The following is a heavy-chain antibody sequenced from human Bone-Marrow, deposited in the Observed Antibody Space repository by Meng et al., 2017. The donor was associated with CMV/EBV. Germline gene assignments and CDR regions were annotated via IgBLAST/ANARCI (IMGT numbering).Heavy chain of an antibody. Sequence: GGSLRLSCAASGFTFSSYAMHWVRQAPGKGLEWVAVISYDGSNKYYADSVKGRFTISRDNAKNSLYLQMNSLRAEDTAVYYCARDVSRGWYYGMDVWGQGTTVTVSS. CDR1: GFTFSSYA. V-gene: IGHV3-30-3*01. CDR3: ARDVSRGWYYGMDV. D-gene: IGHD3-22*01. CDR2: ISYDGSNK. J-gene: IGHJ6*02.